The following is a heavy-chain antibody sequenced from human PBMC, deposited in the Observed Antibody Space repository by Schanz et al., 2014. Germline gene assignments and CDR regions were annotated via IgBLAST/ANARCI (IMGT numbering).Heavy chain of an antibody. CDR3: AIAAADTFGY. CDR2: MFPGGNT. CDR1: GFTFSTYW. Sequence: EVQLVESGGGLVQPGGSLRLSCAASGFTFSTYWMHWVRQAPGKGLEWVSIMFPGGNTYYADSVKGRFPISRDNSKNTLYLQMNSLRAEDTAVYYCAIAAADTFGYWGQGTLVTVSS. D-gene: IGHD6-13*01. V-gene: IGHV3-66*01. J-gene: IGHJ4*02.